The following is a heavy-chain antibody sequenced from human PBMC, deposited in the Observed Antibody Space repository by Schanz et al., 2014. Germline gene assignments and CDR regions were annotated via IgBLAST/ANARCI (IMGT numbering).Heavy chain of an antibody. V-gene: IGHV1-69*02. Sequence: QVQLVPSGAEVKKPGSSVKVSCKASGGTFSSYTINWVRQAPGQGLEWMGRIIPILGIANYAQKFQGRVTITADKSTSTAYMELSSLRSEDTAVYDCASSGAGYSSSWDFDYWGQGTLXNVSS. CDR2: IIPILGIA. CDR1: GGTFSSYT. D-gene: IGHD6-13*01. J-gene: IGHJ4*02. CDR3: ASSGAGYSSSWDFDY.